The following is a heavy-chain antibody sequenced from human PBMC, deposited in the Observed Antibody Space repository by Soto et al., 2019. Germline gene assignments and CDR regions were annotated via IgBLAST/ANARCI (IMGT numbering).Heavy chain of an antibody. D-gene: IGHD2-2*01. V-gene: IGHV1-24*01. CDR2: FDPEDGET. Sequence: WASVKVSCKVSGYTLTELSMHWVRQAPGKGLEWMGGFDPEDGETIYAQKFQGRVTMTEDTSTDTAYMELSSLRSEDTAVYYCATAVPAAIIAARRWFDPWGQGTLVTVCS. CDR1: GYTLTELS. J-gene: IGHJ5*02. CDR3: ATAVPAAIIAARRWFDP.